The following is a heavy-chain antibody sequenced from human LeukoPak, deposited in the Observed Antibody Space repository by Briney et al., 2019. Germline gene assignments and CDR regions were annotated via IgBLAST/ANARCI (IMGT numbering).Heavy chain of an antibody. V-gene: IGHV1-3*01. J-gene: IGHJ6*02. D-gene: IGHD5-24*01. CDR1: GYTFTSYA. Sequence: ASVKVSCKASGYTFTSYAMHWVRQAPGQRLEWMGWINAGNGNTKYSQKFQGRVTITRDTSASTAYMELSSLRSEDTAVYYCARECTVEMSRSRPRWTEYENYYYYGMDVWGQGTTVTVSS. CDR2: INAGNGNT. CDR3: ARECTVEMSRSRPRWTEYENYYYYGMDV.